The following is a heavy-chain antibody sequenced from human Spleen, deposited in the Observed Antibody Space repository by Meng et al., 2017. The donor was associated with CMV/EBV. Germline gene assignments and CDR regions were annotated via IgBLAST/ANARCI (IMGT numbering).Heavy chain of an antibody. J-gene: IGHJ5*02. V-gene: IGHV1-2*02. D-gene: IGHD3-3*01. CDR1: GYIFTGYY. Sequence: ASVKVSCKASGYIFTGYYIHWVRQAPGQGLEWMGIISPNIDSTTYARKFQGRVTMTRDTSISTAYMELSRLRSDDTAVYYCASTTGITIFGVVIGEDNWFDPWGQGTLVTVSS. CDR2: ISPNIDST. CDR3: ASTTGITIFGVVIGEDNWFDP.